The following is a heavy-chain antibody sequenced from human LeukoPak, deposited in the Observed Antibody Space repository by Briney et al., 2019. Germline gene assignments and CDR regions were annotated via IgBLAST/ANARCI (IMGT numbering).Heavy chain of an antibody. CDR1: GFTFTSYD. CDR3: ARDYGGNSGWFDP. CDR2: MNPNSGNT. Sequence: GASVKVSCKASGFTFTSYDINWVRQATGQGLEWLGWMNPNSGNTGYAEKFQGRATITRNTAISTAYMELSSLRSEDTAVYYCARDYGGNSGWFDPWGQGTLVTVSS. V-gene: IGHV1-8*03. J-gene: IGHJ5*02. D-gene: IGHD4-23*01.